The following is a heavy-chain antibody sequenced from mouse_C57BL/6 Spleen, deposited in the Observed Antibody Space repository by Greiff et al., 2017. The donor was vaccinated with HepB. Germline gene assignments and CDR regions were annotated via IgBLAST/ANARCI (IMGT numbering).Heavy chain of an antibody. Sequence: VQLQQSGAELVKPGASVKISCKASGYAFSSYWMNWVKQRPGKGLEWIGQIYPGDGDTNYNGKFKGKATLTADKSSSTAYMQLSSLTSEDSAVYFCARSVDSSGDFDYWGQGTTLTVSS. D-gene: IGHD3-2*02. J-gene: IGHJ2*01. CDR1: GYAFSSYW. CDR3: ARSVDSSGDFDY. CDR2: IYPGDGDT. V-gene: IGHV1-80*01.